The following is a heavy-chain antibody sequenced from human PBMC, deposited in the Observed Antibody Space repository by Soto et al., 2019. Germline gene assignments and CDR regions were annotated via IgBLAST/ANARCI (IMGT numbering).Heavy chain of an antibody. Sequence: NPSETLSLTCTVSGGFISSYYWSWIRQPPGKGLEWIGNIFYSGSTNYNPSLKSRVTISVDTSNNRFSLKLNSVTTADTAVYYCARRRNTMTGDFGSWGQGTLVTVSS. J-gene: IGHJ1*01. CDR3: ARRRNTMTGDFGS. CDR2: IFYSGST. D-gene: IGHD3-3*01. CDR1: GGFISSYY. V-gene: IGHV4-59*01.